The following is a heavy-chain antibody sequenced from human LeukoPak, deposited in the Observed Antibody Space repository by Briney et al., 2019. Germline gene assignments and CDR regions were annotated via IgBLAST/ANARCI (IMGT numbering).Heavy chain of an antibody. CDR1: GFTFSSYG. D-gene: IGHD1-26*01. CDR3: AKELVGATVDY. CDR2: ISYDGSNK. V-gene: IGHV3-30*18. J-gene: IGHJ4*02. Sequence: GGSLRLSCAASGFTFSSYGMHWVRQAPGKGLEWVAVISYDGSNKYYADSVKGRFTVSRDNSKNTLYLQMNSLRAEDTAVYYCAKELVGATVDYWGQRTLVTVSS.